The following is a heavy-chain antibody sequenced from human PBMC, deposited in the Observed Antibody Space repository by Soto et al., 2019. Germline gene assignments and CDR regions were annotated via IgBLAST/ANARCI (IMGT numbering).Heavy chain of an antibody. Sequence: PSVTLSLTCTVSGGYISSGGCYWSWISQHPGKGLEWIGYIYYSGSTYYNPSPKSRVTISVDTSKNQFSLKLSSVTAADTAVYSCARSAPAPTYYDILAGYRYLDYWGQGTLVTVSS. CDR1: GGYISSGGCY. CDR3: ARSAPAPTYYDILAGYRYLDY. V-gene: IGHV4-31*03. J-gene: IGHJ4*02. CDR2: IYYSGST. D-gene: IGHD3-9*01.